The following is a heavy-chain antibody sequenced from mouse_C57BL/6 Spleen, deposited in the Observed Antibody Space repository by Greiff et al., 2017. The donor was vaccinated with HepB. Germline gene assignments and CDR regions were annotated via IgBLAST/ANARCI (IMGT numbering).Heavy chain of an antibody. CDR3: ARAAYDYPFDY. J-gene: IGHJ2*01. CDR1: GFTFSSYA. CDR2: ISDGGSYT. D-gene: IGHD2-4*01. Sequence: EVQLVESGGGLVKPGGSLKLSCAASGFTFSSYAMSWVRQTPEKRLEWVATISDGGSYTYYPDNVKGRFTISRDNAKNNLYLQMSHLKSEDTAMYYCARAAYDYPFDYWGQGTTLTVSS. V-gene: IGHV5-4*01.